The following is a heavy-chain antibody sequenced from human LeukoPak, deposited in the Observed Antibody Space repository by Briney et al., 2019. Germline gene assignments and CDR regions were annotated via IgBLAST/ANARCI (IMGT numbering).Heavy chain of an antibody. J-gene: IGHJ6*03. D-gene: IGHD2-8*01. CDR1: GYTFTSYD. Sequence: GASVKVSCKASGYTFTSYDINWVRQATGQGLEWMGWMNPYSGNTGCAQKFQGRVTMTRDTSISTAYMELTRLRSDDTAVYYCARGGLRVMVYRLYYMDVWGKGTTVTVSS. V-gene: IGHV1-8*02. CDR3: ARGGLRVMVYRLYYMDV. CDR2: MNPYSGNT.